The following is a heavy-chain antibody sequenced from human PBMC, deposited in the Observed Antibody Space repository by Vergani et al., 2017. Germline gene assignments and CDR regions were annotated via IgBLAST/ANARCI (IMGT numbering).Heavy chain of an antibody. Sequence: QVQMVQSGAEVKKPGSSVKVSCKASGGTFSSYAISWVRQAPGQRLEWMGRIIPLLGIANYAQKFQGRVTITADKSTSTAYMELSSLRSEDTAVYYCARDEWPRRDYYFDYWGQGTLVTVSS. D-gene: IGHD3-3*01. V-gene: IGHV1-69*04. J-gene: IGHJ4*02. CDR3: ARDEWPRRDYYFDY. CDR2: IIPLLGIA. CDR1: GGTFSSYA.